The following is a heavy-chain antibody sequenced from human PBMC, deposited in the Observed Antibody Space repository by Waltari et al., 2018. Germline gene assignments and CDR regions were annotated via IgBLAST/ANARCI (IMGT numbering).Heavy chain of an antibody. CDR2: IYHSGST. J-gene: IGHJ4*02. D-gene: IGHD2-2*01. CDR3: ARAPGYCSSTSCYGGYYFDY. CDR1: GYSISSGYY. Sequence: QVQLQESGPGLVKPSETLSLTCAVSGYSISSGYYWGWIRQPPGKGLEWIGSIYHSGSTYSTPTLRSGVTIAVDTSKNQFSLKLSSVTAADTSVYYCARAPGYCSSTSCYGGYYFDYWGQGTLVTVSS. V-gene: IGHV4-38-2*01.